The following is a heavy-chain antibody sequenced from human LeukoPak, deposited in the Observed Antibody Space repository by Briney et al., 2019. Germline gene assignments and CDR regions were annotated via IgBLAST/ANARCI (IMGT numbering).Heavy chain of an antibody. D-gene: IGHD3-10*02. Sequence: PGGSLRLSCAASGFTFSSSGMSWVRQAPGKGLEWVAAISGSGGSIYYADSVKGRFTVSRDNSKNTLYLQMNTLRAEDTAVYYCAKDEDARPMYFQDWGQGTLVTVSS. V-gene: IGHV3-23*01. CDR3: AKDEDARPMYFQD. J-gene: IGHJ1*01. CDR1: GFTFSSSG. CDR2: ISGSGGSI.